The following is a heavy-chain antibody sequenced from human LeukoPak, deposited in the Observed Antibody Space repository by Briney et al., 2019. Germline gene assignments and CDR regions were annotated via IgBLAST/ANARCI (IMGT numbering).Heavy chain of an antibody. CDR3: AKDFRVGVRGVKRGPEAFYYFDY. D-gene: IGHD3-10*01. CDR2: IGGSGGST. Sequence: PGGSLRLSCAASGFTFSSYAMSWVRQAPGKGLEWVSAIGGSGGSTYYADSVKGRFTISRDNSKNTLYLQMNSLRAEDTAVYYCAKDFRVGVRGVKRGPEAFYYFDYWGQGTLVTVSS. V-gene: IGHV3-23*01. CDR1: GFTFSSYA. J-gene: IGHJ4*02.